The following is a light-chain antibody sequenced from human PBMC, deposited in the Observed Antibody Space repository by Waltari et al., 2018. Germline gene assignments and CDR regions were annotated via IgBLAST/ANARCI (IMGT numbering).Light chain of an antibody. CDR3: QQYYRSRT. CDR1: QSVLYSSNNKNY. CDR2: WAS. Sequence: DIVMTQSPDSLAVSLCERATIHFKSSQSVLYSSNNKNYLAWYKQKPGQPPNMLIRWASTRESGVPDRFSGSGSGTDFTLTISSLQAEDVAVYYCQQYYRSRTFGQGTRVEIK. J-gene: IGKJ1*01. V-gene: IGKV4-1*01.